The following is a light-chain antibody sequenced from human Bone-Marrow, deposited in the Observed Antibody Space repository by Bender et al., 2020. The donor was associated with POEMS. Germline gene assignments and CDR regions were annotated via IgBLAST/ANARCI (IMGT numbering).Light chain of an antibody. V-gene: IGLV1-40*01. J-gene: IGLJ1*01. CDR1: SSNIGAGYD. Sequence: QSILTQPPSVSGAPGQRLTISCTGTSSNIGAGYDVHWYRQFPGTAPKLLISSNTNRPSGVPDRFSGSKSGSSASLAITGLQAEDESDYYCCSYAGTFNYVFGTGTQVSVL. CDR3: CSYAGTFNYV. CDR2: SNT.